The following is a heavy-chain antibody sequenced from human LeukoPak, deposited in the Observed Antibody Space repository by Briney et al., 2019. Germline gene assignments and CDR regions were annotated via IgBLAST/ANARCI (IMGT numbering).Heavy chain of an antibody. J-gene: IGHJ4*02. CDR2: IYSGGST. CDR3: AGSGSYGQYYFDY. V-gene: IGHV3-53*01. CDR1: GFTVSSNY. D-gene: IGHD1-26*01. Sequence: GGSLRLSCAASGFTVSSNYMSWVRQAPGKRLEWVSVIYSGGSTYYADSVKGRFTISRDNSKNTLYLQMNSLRAEDTAVYYCAGSGSYGQYYFDYWGQGTLVTVSS.